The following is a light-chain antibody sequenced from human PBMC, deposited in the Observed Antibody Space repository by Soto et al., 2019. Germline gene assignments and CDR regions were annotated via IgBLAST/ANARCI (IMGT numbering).Light chain of an antibody. CDR3: QQYSDSPIT. Sequence: EIVMTQSPTTLSVSPGERATLSCRASQSVTNNLAWYQQRPGQAPRLLIRGASTRASGVPARFSGSGSGTDFTLTISSLQSEDCAVYYCQQYSDSPITFGPGTKVDLK. V-gene: IGKV3-15*01. CDR1: QSVTNN. CDR2: GAS. J-gene: IGKJ3*01.